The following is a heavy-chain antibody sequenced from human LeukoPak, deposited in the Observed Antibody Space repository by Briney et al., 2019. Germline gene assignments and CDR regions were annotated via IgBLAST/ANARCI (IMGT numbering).Heavy chain of an antibody. V-gene: IGHV3-23*01. D-gene: IGHD6-19*01. CDR2: ISGSGGST. J-gene: IGHJ6*03. CDR1: GFTFSSYA. CDR3: AKGASGWSHGNYYYMDV. Sequence: PGGSLRLSCAASGFTFSSYAMSWVRQAPGKGLEWVSAISGSGGSTYYADSVKGRFTISRDNSKNTLYLQMNSLRAEDTAVYYCAKGASGWSHGNYYYMDVWGKGTTVTVSS.